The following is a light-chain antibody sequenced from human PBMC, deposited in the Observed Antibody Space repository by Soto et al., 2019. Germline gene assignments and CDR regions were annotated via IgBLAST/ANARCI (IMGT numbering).Light chain of an antibody. CDR3: LQTLQLPYT. CDR2: EVS. V-gene: IGKV2D-29*01. Sequence: DIVMTQTPLSLSVTPGQSASISCKSSQSLLHSNGKTYLYWYLQKPGQPPHLLINEVSNRFSGVPDRFSGSGSGSDFTLKISRVEAEDVGLYYCLQTLQLPYTFGQGTKLEIK. J-gene: IGKJ2*01. CDR1: QSLLHSNGKTY.